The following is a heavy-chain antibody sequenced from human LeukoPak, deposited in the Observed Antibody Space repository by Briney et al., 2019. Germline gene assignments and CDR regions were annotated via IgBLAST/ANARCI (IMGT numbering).Heavy chain of an antibody. Sequence: PGGSLRLSCAASGFTFSSYGMHWVRQAPGKWLEWVAVISFDGSNKYCSDSVKGRFTISRDDSKNTLYLQMNSLRAEDTAVYYCAKDPIPGRIAAAGTGWFDYWGQGTLVTVSS. CDR1: GFTFSSYG. CDR2: ISFDGSNK. J-gene: IGHJ5*01. CDR3: AKDPIPGRIAAAGTGWFDY. V-gene: IGHV3-30*18. D-gene: IGHD6-13*01.